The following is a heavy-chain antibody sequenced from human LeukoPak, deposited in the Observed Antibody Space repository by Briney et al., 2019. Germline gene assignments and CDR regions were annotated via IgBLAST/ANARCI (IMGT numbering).Heavy chain of an antibody. CDR2: IIPMSDTA. Sequence: SVKVSCKASGGTFNSYAISWVRQAPGQGLEWMVGIIPMSDTANYPQKFRGRLTITADIPTSTVYMELSSLRSEDTAVYYCAREDDTGRYMGDDAFDIWGQGTMVTVSS. CDR3: AREDDTGRYMGDDAFDI. V-gene: IGHV1-69*06. D-gene: IGHD1-26*01. CDR1: GGTFNSYA. J-gene: IGHJ3*02.